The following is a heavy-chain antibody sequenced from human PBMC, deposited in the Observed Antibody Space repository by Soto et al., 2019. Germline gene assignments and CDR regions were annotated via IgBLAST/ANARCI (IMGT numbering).Heavy chain of an antibody. V-gene: IGHV4-59*08. CDR2: IYYSGST. CDR1: GGSISSYY. D-gene: IGHD1-1*01. J-gene: IGHJ6*03. CDR3: AGNYYYYYMDV. Sequence: SETLSLTCTVSGGSISSYYWTWIRQPPGKGLEWIGYIYYSGSTNYNPSLKSRVTISVATSKNQFSLNLRSVTAADTAVYYCAGNYYYYYMDVWGKGTTVTVSS.